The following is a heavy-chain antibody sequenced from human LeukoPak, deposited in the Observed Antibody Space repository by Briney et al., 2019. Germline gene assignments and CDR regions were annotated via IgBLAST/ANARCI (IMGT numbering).Heavy chain of an antibody. CDR3: ACTVGADIPDAFDI. CDR2: ISAYNGNT. Sequence: ASVKVSCKPSGYTFTSYGVTLVRQPPGQGLEWMGWISAYNGNTNYAQKLQGRVTLTTDTSTNTAYLELRSVRSDDTAVYYCACTVGADIPDAFDIWGQGTMVTVSS. D-gene: IGHD1-26*01. CDR1: GYTFTSYG. V-gene: IGHV1-18*01. J-gene: IGHJ3*02.